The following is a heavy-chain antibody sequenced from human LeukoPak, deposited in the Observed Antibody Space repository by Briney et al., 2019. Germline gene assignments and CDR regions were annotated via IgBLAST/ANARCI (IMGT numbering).Heavy chain of an antibody. D-gene: IGHD4-23*01. J-gene: IGHJ4*02. CDR1: GFTFDDYA. CDR2: ISWDGGST. Sequence: GGSLRLSCAASGFTFDDYAMHLGRQAPGKGLEWVSLISWDGGSTYYADSVKGRFTISRDNSKNSLYLQMNSLRAEDTALYYCAKDADPTTVVTPYYFDYWGQGTLVTVSS. CDR3: AKDADPTTVVTPYYFDY. V-gene: IGHV3-43D*04.